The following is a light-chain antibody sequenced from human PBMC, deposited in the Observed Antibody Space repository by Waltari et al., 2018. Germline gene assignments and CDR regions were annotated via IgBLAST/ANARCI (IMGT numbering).Light chain of an antibody. J-gene: IGLJ3*02. Sequence: SVLTQPPSASGTAGQRVTIPCSGRISNPGTTHSYWSHQFPGTATKLLIRRNNKRRSGVPDRFSGSNSGTSASLAISGLRSEDEADYYCASWDDSLGVGVFGGETKLTVL. V-gene: IGLV1-47*01. CDR3: ASWDDSLGVGV. CDR2: RNN. CDR1: ISNPGTTH.